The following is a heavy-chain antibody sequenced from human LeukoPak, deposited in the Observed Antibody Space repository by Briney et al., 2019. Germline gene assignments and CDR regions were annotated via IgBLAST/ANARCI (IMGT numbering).Heavy chain of an antibody. CDR2: ISVGGGST. D-gene: IGHD2/OR15-2a*01. CDR3: VRTSNEYCLDENCYRGYFDH. CDR1: GFTFSNYG. J-gene: IGHJ4*02. Sequence: PGGSLRLSCAAPGFTFSNYGITWVRQAPGRGLQWVSAISVGGGSTYHADSVKGRFIISRDNSENTLYLQMNSLRAEDTAIYYCVRTSNEYCLDENCYRGYFDHWGQGAPVTVSS. V-gene: IGHV3-23*01.